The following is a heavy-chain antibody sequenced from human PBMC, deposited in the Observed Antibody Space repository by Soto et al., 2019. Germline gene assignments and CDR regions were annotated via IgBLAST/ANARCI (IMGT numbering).Heavy chain of an antibody. J-gene: IGHJ3*02. V-gene: IGHV4-39*01. Sequence: QLQLQESGPGLVKPSETLSLTCTVSGGSISSSSYYWGWIRQPPGKGLEWIGSIYYSGSTYYNPSLKSRVTISVDTSKNQFSLKLSSVTAADTAVYYCARPREEAGTFSARGDAFDIWGQGTMVTVSS. CDR2: IYYSGST. D-gene: IGHD6-13*01. CDR1: GGSISSSSYY. CDR3: ARPREEAGTFSARGDAFDI.